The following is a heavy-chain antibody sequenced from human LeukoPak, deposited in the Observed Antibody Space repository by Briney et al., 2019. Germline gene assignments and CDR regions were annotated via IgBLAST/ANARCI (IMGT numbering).Heavy chain of an antibody. CDR3: AKSDCSSTSCYTNWFDP. V-gene: IGHV3-30*18. Sequence: GALRLSCAASGFTFSSYCMHWVRQAPGKGLEWVAVISYDGSNKYYADSVKGRFTISRDNSKNTLYLQMNSLRAEDTAVYYCAKSDCSSTSCYTNWFDPWGQGTLVAVSS. CDR1: GFTFSSYC. D-gene: IGHD2-2*02. CDR2: ISYDGSNK. J-gene: IGHJ5*02.